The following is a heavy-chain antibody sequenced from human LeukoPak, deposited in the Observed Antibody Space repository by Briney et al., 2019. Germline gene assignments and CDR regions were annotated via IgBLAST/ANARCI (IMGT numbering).Heavy chain of an antibody. CDR1: GYTFTSYG. Sequence: GASAKVSFKASGYTFTSYGISWVRQAPGQGLEWMGWISAYNGNTNYAQKLQGRVTMTTDTSTSTAYMELRSLRSDDTAVYYCARDTCSGGSCYSTINDYWGQGTLVTVSS. CDR3: ARDTCSGGSCYSTINDY. CDR2: ISAYNGNT. J-gene: IGHJ4*02. D-gene: IGHD2-15*01. V-gene: IGHV1-18*04.